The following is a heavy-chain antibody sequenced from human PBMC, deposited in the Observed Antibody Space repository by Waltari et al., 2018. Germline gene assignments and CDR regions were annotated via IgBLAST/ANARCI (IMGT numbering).Heavy chain of an antibody. CDR1: GFTFSSYW. CDR2: INTDGSST. Sequence: EVQLVASGGGLVQPGGSLRLSCAASGFTFSSYWLHWVRQAPGKGLVWVSRINTDGSSTSYADSVKGRFTISRDNAKNTLYLQMNSLRAEDTAVYYCARVRIAVAGTGAFDYWGQGTLVTVSS. D-gene: IGHD6-19*01. J-gene: IGHJ4*02. V-gene: IGHV3-74*01. CDR3: ARVRIAVAGTGAFDY.